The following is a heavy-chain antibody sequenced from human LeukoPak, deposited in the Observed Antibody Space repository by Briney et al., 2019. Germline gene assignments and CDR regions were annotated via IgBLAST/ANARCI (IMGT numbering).Heavy chain of an antibody. CDR2: INHSGST. CDR3: AREEERAAYFDY. V-gene: IGHV4-34*01. Sequence: PSETLSLTCAVYGGSFSGYYWSWIRQPPGKGLEWIGEINHSGSTSYNPSLKSRVTISVDTSKNQFSLKLSSVTAADTAVYYCAREEERAAYFDYWGQGTLVTVSS. D-gene: IGHD2-15*01. J-gene: IGHJ4*02. CDR1: GGSFSGYY.